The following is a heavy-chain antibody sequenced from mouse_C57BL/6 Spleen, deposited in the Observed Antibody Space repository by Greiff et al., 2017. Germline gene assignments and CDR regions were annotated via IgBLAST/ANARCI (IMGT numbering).Heavy chain of an antibody. CDR2: IYPGDGDT. Sequence: QVQLKQSGAELVKPGASVKLSCKASGYAFSSYWMNWVKQRPGKGLEWIGQIYPGDGDTKYNVKFKGKATLTADKSSSTAYMQLNSLTSEDSAVYFCASSPDCVYWYFDGWDTGTTVTVSS. CDR3: ASSPDCVYWYFDG. D-gene: IGHD2-13*01. CDR1: GYAFSSYW. J-gene: IGHJ1*03. V-gene: IGHV1-80*01.